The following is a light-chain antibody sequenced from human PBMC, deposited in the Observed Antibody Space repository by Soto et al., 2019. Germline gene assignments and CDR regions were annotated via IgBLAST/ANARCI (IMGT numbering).Light chain of an antibody. CDR2: AAS. Sequence: IHLTHSPSFLSASVVYRVTITCLASQGISSYLAWYQQKPGKAPKLLIYAASTLQSGVPSRFSGSGSGTEFTLTISSLQPEDFATYYCQQLNSYPLTFGGGTKVDIK. J-gene: IGKJ4*01. CDR1: QGISSY. V-gene: IGKV1-9*01. CDR3: QQLNSYPLT.